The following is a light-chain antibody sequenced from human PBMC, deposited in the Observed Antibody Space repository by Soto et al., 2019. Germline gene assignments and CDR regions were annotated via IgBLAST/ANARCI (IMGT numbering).Light chain of an antibody. CDR3: TSWTTSTTMR. Sequence: LTQPASVSGSPGQAITISCTGTRSDIGAYNFVSWYQQHPGEVPKLLLYDVNVRPSGVSNRFSGSKSGNTASLTISGLQAEDEADYYCTSWTTSTTMRFGGGTKLTVL. CDR1: RSDIGAYNF. CDR2: DVN. V-gene: IGLV2-14*03. J-gene: IGLJ2*01.